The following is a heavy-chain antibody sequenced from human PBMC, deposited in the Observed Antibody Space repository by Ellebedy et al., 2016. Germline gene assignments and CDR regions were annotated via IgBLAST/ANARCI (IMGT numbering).Heavy chain of an antibody. CDR3: ARWSGYDHVFDY. J-gene: IGHJ4*02. D-gene: IGHD5-12*01. V-gene: IGHV4-31*03. Sequence: SETLSLTCTVSGGSVNSGGYFWSWIRQHPGKGLDWIGYIDYIGSTSYNPSLKSRLTLSVDTSKNQFSLRLRSVTAADTAVYYCARWSGYDHVFDYWGQGTLVTVSS. CDR1: GGSVNSGGYF. CDR2: IDYIGST.